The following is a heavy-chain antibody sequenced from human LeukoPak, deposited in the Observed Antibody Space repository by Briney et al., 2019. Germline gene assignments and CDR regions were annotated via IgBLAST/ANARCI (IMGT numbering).Heavy chain of an antibody. V-gene: IGHV1-18*01. CDR3: AREGRAYYDFWSGYYSYFDY. D-gene: IGHD3-3*01. Sequence: ASVKVSCKASGYTFTSYGISWVRQAPGQGLEWMGWISAYNGNTNYAQKLQGRVTMTTDTSTSTAYMELRSLRSDDTAVYYCAREGRAYYDFWSGYYSYFDYWGQGTLVTVSS. CDR2: ISAYNGNT. CDR1: GYTFTSYG. J-gene: IGHJ4*02.